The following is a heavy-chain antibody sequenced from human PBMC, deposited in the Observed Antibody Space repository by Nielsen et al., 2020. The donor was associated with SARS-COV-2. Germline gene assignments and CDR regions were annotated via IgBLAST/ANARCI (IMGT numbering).Heavy chain of an antibody. CDR2: IDPSDSYT. D-gene: IGHD3-3*01. CDR3: ARHFNGVTILNWFDP. Sequence: GESLKTSCKGSGYSFTSYWISWVRQMPGKGLEWMGRIDPSDSYTNYSPPFQGHVTISADKSISTAYLQWSSLKASDTAMYYCARHFNGVTILNWFDPWGQGTLVTVYS. CDR1: GYSFTSYW. V-gene: IGHV5-10-1*01. J-gene: IGHJ5*02.